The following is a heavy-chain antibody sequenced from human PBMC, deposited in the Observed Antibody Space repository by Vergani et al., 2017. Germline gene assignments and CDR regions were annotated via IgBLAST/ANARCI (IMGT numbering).Heavy chain of an antibody. J-gene: IGHJ4*02. CDR2: ISSSSSTI. CDR1: GFTFSSYS. V-gene: IGHV3-48*01. Sequence: EVQLVESGGGLVQPGGSLRLSCAASGFTFSSYSMNWVRQAPGKGLEWVSYISSSSSTIYYADSVKGRFTISRDNAKNSLYLQMNSLRAEDTAVYNCARVVRGPSDYFDYWGQGTLVTVSS. CDR3: ARVVRGPSDYFDY. D-gene: IGHD3-10*01.